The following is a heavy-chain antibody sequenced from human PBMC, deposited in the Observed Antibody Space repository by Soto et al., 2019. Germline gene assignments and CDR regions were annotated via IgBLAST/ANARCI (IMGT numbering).Heavy chain of an antibody. CDR3: ARSQGSSSDLYDY. CDR1: GFTFSSYE. J-gene: IGHJ4*02. Sequence: GGSLRLSCAASGFTFSSYEMNWVRQAPGKGLEWVSYISSSGSTIYYADSVKGRFTISRDNAKNSLYLQMNSLRAEDTAVYYCARSQGSSSDLYDYWGQGTLVTVSS. CDR2: ISSSGSTI. V-gene: IGHV3-48*03. D-gene: IGHD6-6*01.